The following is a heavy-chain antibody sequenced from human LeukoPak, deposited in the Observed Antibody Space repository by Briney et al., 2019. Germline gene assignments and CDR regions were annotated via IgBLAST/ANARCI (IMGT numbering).Heavy chain of an antibody. CDR3: ARSYLRGSRTFDY. CDR2: IFYSGRT. J-gene: IGHJ4*02. V-gene: IGHV4-39*07. Sequence: SETLSLTCTVSGGSISSSTYYWGWIRQPPGKGLEWIGSIFYSGRTYYNPSFKSRVTMSVDTSKNQFSLKLSSVTAADTAVYYCARSYLRGSRTFDYWGQGTLVTVSS. D-gene: IGHD3-10*01. CDR1: GGSISSSTYY.